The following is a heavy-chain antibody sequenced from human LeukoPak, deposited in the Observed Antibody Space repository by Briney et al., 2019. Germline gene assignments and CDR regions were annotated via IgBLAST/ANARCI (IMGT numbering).Heavy chain of an antibody. CDR1: GGSISSGGYS. J-gene: IGHJ3*02. D-gene: IGHD2-21*02. CDR3: ASIASDSSAFDI. CDR2: IYHSGST. V-gene: IGHV4-30-2*01. Sequence: SETLSLTCAVSGGSISSGGYSWSWIRQPPGKGLEWIGYIYHSGSTYYNPSLKSRVTISVDRSENQFSLKLSSVTAADTAVYYCASIASDSSAFDIWGQGTMVTVSS.